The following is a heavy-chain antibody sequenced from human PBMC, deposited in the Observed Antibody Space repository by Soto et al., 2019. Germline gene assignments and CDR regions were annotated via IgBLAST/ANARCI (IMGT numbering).Heavy chain of an antibody. CDR1: GYTFTGYY. V-gene: IGHV1-2*04. J-gene: IGHJ6*02. CDR2: INPNSGGT. D-gene: IGHD4-17*01. Sequence: SVKVSCKASGYTFTGYYMHWVRQAPGQGLEWMGWINPNSGGTNYAQKFQGWVTMTRDTSISTAYMELSRLRSDDTAVYYCARAGYGDAYYGMDVWGQGTTVTVSS. CDR3: ARAGYGDAYYGMDV.